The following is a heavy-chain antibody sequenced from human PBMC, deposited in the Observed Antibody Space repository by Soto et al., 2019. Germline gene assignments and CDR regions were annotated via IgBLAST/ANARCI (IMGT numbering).Heavy chain of an antibody. V-gene: IGHV1-24*01. Sequence: QVQLVQSGAEVKKPGASVKVSCKVSGDTLTELSMHWVRQAPGKGLEWMGGFDPEDEKTTYAQNFQGRVTMTEDTSTDTAYMELSGLRSDDVAVYYCAAVGLVVRGPSDYWGQGTLVTVSS. J-gene: IGHJ4*02. CDR1: GDTLTELS. CDR3: AAVGLVVRGPSDY. CDR2: FDPEDEKT. D-gene: IGHD3-10*01.